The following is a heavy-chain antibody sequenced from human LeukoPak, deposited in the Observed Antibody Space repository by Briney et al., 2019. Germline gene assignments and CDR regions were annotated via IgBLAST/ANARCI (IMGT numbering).Heavy chain of an antibody. J-gene: IGHJ4*02. CDR2: IYYSGST. Sequence: SETLSLTCTVSGGSISSYYWSWIRQPPGKGLEWIGYIYYSGSTNHNPSLKSRVTISVDTSKNQFSLKLSSVTAADTAVYYCARVAWDSSGYYPDDYWGQGTLVTVSS. CDR3: ARVAWDSSGYYPDDY. CDR1: GGSISSYY. V-gene: IGHV4-59*01. D-gene: IGHD3-22*01.